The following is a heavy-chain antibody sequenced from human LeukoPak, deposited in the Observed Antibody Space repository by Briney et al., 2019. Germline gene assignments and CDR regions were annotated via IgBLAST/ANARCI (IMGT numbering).Heavy chain of an antibody. V-gene: IGHV4-30-4*01. J-gene: IGHJ4*02. Sequence: PSESLSLTCTVSGGSISSGDYYWSWIRQPPGKGLEWIGYIYYSGSTYYNPSLKSRVTISVDTSKNQFSLKLSSVTAADTAVYYCARDHDSSGYYDYWGQGTLVTVSS. CDR2: IYYSGST. CDR3: ARDHDSSGYYDY. D-gene: IGHD3-22*01. CDR1: GGSISSGDYY.